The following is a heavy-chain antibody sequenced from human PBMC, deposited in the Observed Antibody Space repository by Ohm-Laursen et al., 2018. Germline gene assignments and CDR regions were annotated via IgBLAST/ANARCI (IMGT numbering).Heavy chain of an antibody. CDR2: INAQNSHI. CDR1: PLSFSGDS. J-gene: IGHJ5*02. D-gene: IGHD7-27*01. V-gene: IGHV3-21*01. CDR3: GRGPRGINGGKSDR. Sequence: ETLSLTCAASPLSFSGDSMNWVRQAPGKGLEWVSYINAQNSHIYYADSVRGRFTISRDNAKNSLYLQINSLRVEDTAVYYCGRGPRGINGGKSDRWGQGTLVTVSS.